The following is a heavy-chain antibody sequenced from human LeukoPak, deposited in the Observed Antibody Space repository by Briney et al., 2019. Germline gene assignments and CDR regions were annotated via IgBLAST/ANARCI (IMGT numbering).Heavy chain of an antibody. J-gene: IGHJ5*02. V-gene: IGHV4-38-2*02. D-gene: IGHD1-26*01. CDR3: ARGQGATVPQVGKNWFDP. CDR1: GYSISSGYY. Sequence: PSETLSLTCTVSGYSISSGYYWGWIRQPPGKGLEWIGSIYHSGSTYYNPSLKSRVTISVDTSKNQFSLKLISVTVVDTAVYYCARGQGATVPQVGKNWFDPWGQGTRVTVSS. CDR2: IYHSGST.